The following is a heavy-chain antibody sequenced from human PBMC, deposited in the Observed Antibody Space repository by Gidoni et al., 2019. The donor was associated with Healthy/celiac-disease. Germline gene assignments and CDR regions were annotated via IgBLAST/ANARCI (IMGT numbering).Heavy chain of an antibody. J-gene: IGHJ1*01. CDR2: ISSSSSYI. V-gene: IGHV3-21*01. Sequence: EVQLVESGGGLVKPGGSLRLSCAASGFTFSSYSMNWVRQAPGKGLEWVSSISSSSSYIYYADSVKGRFTISRDNAKNSLYLQMNSLRAEDTAVYYCARDNHYYDSPQLWGQGTLVTVSS. CDR3: ARDNHYYDSPQL. CDR1: GFTFSSYS. D-gene: IGHD3-22*01.